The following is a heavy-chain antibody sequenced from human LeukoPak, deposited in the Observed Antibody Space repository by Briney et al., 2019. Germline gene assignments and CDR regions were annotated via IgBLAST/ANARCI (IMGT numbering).Heavy chain of an antibody. V-gene: IGHV3-48*03. Sequence: GGSLRLSCAAPGLTLSSYEMNWVRKAPGKGLEWVSYISSSGSTIYYADSVKGRFTISRDNAKNSLYLQMNSLRAEDTAVYYCAGDSGAATYWGQGTLVTVSS. D-gene: IGHD6-25*01. CDR1: GLTLSSYE. CDR3: AGDSGAATY. CDR2: ISSSGSTI. J-gene: IGHJ4*02.